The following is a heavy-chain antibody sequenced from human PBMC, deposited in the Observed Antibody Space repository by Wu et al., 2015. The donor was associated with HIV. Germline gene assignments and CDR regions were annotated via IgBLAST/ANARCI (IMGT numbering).Heavy chain of an antibody. CDR1: GYTFTGYY. D-gene: IGHD1-14*01. V-gene: IGHV1-2*02. J-gene: IGHJ4*02. CDR2: INPDSGGT. Sequence: QVQLVQSGAEVKKPGSSVKVSCKASGYTFTGYYMHWVRQAPGQGLEWMGWINPDSGGTNYAPRFQGRVTMTRDTSITTANMELSGLRFDDTAVYYCARDSTPRTGTSAEDYWGQGTLVTVSS. CDR3: ARDSTPRTGTSAEDY.